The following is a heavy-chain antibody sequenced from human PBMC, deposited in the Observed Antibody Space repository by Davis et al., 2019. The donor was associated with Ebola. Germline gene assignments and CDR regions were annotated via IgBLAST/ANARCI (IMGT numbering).Heavy chain of an antibody. CDR3: ARPSGSYPNHLFDY. D-gene: IGHD1-26*01. Sequence: GESLKISCAASGFTFSSYAMSWVRQAPGKGLEWVSSISSSSSYIYYADSVKGRFTISRDNAKNSLYLQMNSLRAEDTAVYYCARPSGSYPNHLFDYWGQGTLVTVSS. J-gene: IGHJ4*02. V-gene: IGHV3-21*01. CDR2: ISSSSSYI. CDR1: GFTFSSYA.